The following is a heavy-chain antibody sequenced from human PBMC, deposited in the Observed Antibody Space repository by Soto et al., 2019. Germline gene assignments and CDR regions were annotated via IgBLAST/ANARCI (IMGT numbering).Heavy chain of an antibody. V-gene: IGHV1-69*01. CDR1: GDAFSNYI. J-gene: IGHJ4*02. CDR3: ARGRDQPPVGLYFDS. CDR2: IIPMFGTP. Sequence: QVQLVQSGAEVKKPGSSVKVSCKASGDAFSNYIFDWVRQAPGQGLEWMGGIIPMFGTPKYAETFQDRVTISADVSTATAYMELTSLRFDDTAVYYCARGRDQPPVGLYFDSWGEETRVTVSS. D-gene: IGHD1-26*01.